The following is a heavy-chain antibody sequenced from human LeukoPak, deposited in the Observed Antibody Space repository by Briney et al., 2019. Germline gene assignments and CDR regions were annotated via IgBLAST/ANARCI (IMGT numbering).Heavy chain of an antibody. J-gene: IGHJ6*02. V-gene: IGHV1-8*01. CDR2: MNPNSGNT. Sequence: ASVKVSCKASGYTFTSYDINWVRQATGQGLEWMGWMNPNSGNTGYAQKFQGRVTMTRNTSISTAYMELSSLRSEDTAVYYCARGIDSWYYYYYGMDVWGQGTTVTVSS. CDR1: GYTFTSYD. CDR3: ARGIDSWYYYYYGMDV. D-gene: IGHD2-15*01.